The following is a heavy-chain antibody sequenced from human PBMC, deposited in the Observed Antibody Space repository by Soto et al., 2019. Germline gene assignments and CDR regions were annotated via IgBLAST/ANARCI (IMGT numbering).Heavy chain of an antibody. Sequence: SVKVSCKASGGTFNSYAIAWVRQAPGQGLEWMGGIIPMFGTTNYAQKFQGRVSMTADDSTSTAHMVLSSLRSEDTANYYCAIYYTAASYYNFYVCCQGTTVPVSS. CDR1: GGTFNSYA. V-gene: IGHV1-69*13. CDR3: AIYYTAASYYNFYV. CDR2: IIPMFGTT. D-gene: IGHD3-3*01. J-gene: IGHJ6*02.